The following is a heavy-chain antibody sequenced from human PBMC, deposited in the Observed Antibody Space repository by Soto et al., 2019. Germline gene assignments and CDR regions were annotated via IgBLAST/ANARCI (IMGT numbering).Heavy chain of an antibody. CDR3: ARDHTYYYDSSGYYPYYFDY. Sequence: SVKVSCKASGGTFSSYAISWVRQAPGQGLEWMGGIIPIFGTANYAQKFQGRVTITADESTSTAYMELSSLRSEDTAVYYCARDHTYYYDSSGYYPYYFDYWGQGTLVTVSS. J-gene: IGHJ4*02. D-gene: IGHD3-22*01. CDR1: GGTFSSYA. V-gene: IGHV1-69*13. CDR2: IIPIFGTA.